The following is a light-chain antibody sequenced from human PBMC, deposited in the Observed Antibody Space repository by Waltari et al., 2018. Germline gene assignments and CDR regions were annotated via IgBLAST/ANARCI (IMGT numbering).Light chain of an antibody. J-gene: IGKJ2*01. CDR3: QLRTNWPSYT. CDR1: QSVSSY. CDR2: DSS. Sequence: DIVFTQSPATLSLSPGERATLSCRASQSVSSYFAWYQQKPGQAPRLLIYDSSTRPTGIPARFSGSGSGTDFTLTISSLEPEDFAVYYCQLRTNWPSYTFGRGTKLEIK. V-gene: IGKV3-11*01.